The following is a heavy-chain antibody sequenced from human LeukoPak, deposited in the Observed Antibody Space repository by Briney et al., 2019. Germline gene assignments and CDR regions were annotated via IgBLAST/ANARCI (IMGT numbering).Heavy chain of an antibody. CDR3: ARERMDTAMDS. CDR1: GGSISSCSYY. D-gene: IGHD5-18*01. V-gene: IGHV4-39*01. Sequence: PSETLSLTCTVSGGSISSCSYYWVWLRQPPGKGLEWFGSICYSGSSYSNPSLKRRVTISVDTPKKEFSLTLSTVSAASTAVYYCARERMDTAMDSWGQGTLVTVSS. J-gene: IGHJ4*02. CDR2: ICYSGSS.